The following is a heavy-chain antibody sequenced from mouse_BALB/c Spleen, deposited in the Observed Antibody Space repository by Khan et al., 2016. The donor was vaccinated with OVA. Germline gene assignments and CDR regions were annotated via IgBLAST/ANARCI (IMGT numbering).Heavy chain of an antibody. CDR2: INPSTGYT. D-gene: IGHD1-1*01. CDR1: GYTFINYW. Sequence: QIQLVQSGAELAKPGASVKMSCKASGYTFINYWILWVKQRPGQGLEWIGYINPSTGYTEYNQNFKDKATLTADKSSSTAYMLLSSLTSEDSAVYYCARRGLRWDFDYWGQGTTLTVSS. CDR3: ARRGLRWDFDY. V-gene: IGHV1-7*01. J-gene: IGHJ2*01.